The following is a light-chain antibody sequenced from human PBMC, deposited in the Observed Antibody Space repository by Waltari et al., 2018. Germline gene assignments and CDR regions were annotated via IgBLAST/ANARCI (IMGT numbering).Light chain of an antibody. Sequence: DIQMTQSPATLSASVGDRVTTTCRASQSFSGGVAWYQQKPGKAPKFLISDASNLESGVPSRFSGSGSGTEFTLTISSLQPDDFATYYCQQYNHYSPFTFGPGTKVDIK. CDR1: QSFSGG. CDR3: QQYNHYSPFT. CDR2: DAS. J-gene: IGKJ3*01. V-gene: IGKV1-5*01.